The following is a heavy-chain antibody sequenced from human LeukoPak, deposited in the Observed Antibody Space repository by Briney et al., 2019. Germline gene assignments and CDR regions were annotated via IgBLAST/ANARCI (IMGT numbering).Heavy chain of an antibody. V-gene: IGHV4-59*01. J-gene: IGHJ5*02. CDR3: ARGADGVSSNSRGWFDP. Sequence: PSETLSLTCTVSGGSISSYYWSWIRQPPGKGLEWIGYIYYSGSTNYNPSLKSRVTISVDTSKNQFSLKLSSVTAADTAVYSCARGADGVSSNSRGWFDPWGQGTLVTVSS. CDR2: IYYSGST. CDR1: GGSISSYY. D-gene: IGHD2-15*01.